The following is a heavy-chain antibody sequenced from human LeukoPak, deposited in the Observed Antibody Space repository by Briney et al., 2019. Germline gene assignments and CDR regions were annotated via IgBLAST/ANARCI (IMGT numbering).Heavy chain of an antibody. D-gene: IGHD3-10*01. CDR2: ISHDGSTK. V-gene: IGHV3-30*02. Sequence: GGSLRLSCAASGFTFSSYGMHWVRQAPGKGLEWVTSISHDGSTKNYADSVRDRFTISRDNSKNTLYLQMNSLRAEDTAVYYCAKRWIGELFRNLVGNWFDPWGQGTLVTVSS. J-gene: IGHJ5*02. CDR3: AKRWIGELFRNLVGNWFDP. CDR1: GFTFSSYG.